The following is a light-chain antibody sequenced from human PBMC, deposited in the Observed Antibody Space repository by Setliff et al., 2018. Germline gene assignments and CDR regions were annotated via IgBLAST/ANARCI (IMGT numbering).Light chain of an antibody. J-gene: IGLJ1*01. CDR1: SSDVGGYNY. V-gene: IGLV2-11*01. Sequence: QSVLTQPRSVSGSPGQSVTISCTGTSSDVGGYNYVSWYQQHPGKAPKLIIYDVSKRPSGVPDRFSGSKSGNTASLTISGLQAEDEADYYCCSYAGSYTSLYVFGTGTKATVL. CDR2: DVS. CDR3: CSYAGSYTSLYV.